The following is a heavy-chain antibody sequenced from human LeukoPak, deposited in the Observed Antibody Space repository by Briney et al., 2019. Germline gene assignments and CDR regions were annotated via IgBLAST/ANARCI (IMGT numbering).Heavy chain of an antibody. CDR2: IHYSGST. Sequence: KASETLSLTCTVSGGTISSYYWNWIRQPPGKGLEWIGYIHYSGSTKYNPSLKSRVTISVDTSKNQFSLKLSSVTAADTAVYYCARNGDSSGYYPDWGQGTLVTVSS. CDR3: ARNGDSSGYYPD. V-gene: IGHV4-59*01. D-gene: IGHD3-22*01. J-gene: IGHJ4*02. CDR1: GGTISSYY.